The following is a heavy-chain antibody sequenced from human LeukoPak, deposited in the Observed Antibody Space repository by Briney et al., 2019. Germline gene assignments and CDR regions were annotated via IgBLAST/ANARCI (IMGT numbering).Heavy chain of an antibody. Sequence: ASVKVSCKVSGYTLTELSMHWVRQAPGKGLEWMGGFDPEDGETIYAQKFQGRVTMTEDTSTDTAYMELSSLRAEDTAVYYCAKDHCSGGSCYSALPDVWGKGTTVTISS. D-gene: IGHD2-15*01. CDR2: FDPEDGET. CDR1: GYTLTELS. V-gene: IGHV1-24*01. CDR3: AKDHCSGGSCYSALPDV. J-gene: IGHJ6*04.